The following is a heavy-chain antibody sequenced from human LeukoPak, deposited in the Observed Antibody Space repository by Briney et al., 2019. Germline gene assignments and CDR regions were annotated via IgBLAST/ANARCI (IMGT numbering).Heavy chain of an antibody. CDR1: GFTFSTYG. CDR2: IWSDGSQI. J-gene: IGHJ4*02. CDR3: ARDLSYGSLAW. D-gene: IGHD3-10*01. V-gene: IGHV3-33*01. Sequence: PGGSLRLSCAASGFTFSTYGMHWVRQAPGKGLEWVAVIWSDGSQIYYADSVKGRFTISRDNSKNTLYLQMNSLRAEDTAMYYWARDLSYGSLAWRGEGTLVSVSS.